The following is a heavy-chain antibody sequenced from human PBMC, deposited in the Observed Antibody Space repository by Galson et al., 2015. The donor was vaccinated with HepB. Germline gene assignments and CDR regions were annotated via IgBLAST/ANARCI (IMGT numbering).Heavy chain of an antibody. J-gene: IGHJ4*02. CDR1: GFTFSSYA. Sequence: SLRLSCAASGFTFSSYAMHWVRQAPDKGLEWVAVISYDGSNKYYADSVKGRFTISRDNSENTLYLQMNSLRAEDTAVYYCARGPPVTSLRFLEWLSPGDYWGQGTLVTVSS. CDR3: ARGPPVTSLRFLEWLSPGDY. V-gene: IGHV3-30-3*01. CDR2: ISYDGSNK. D-gene: IGHD3-3*01.